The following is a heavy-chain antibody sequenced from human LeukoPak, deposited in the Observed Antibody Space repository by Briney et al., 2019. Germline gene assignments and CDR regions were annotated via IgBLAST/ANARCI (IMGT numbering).Heavy chain of an antibody. D-gene: IGHD3-22*01. Sequence: GGSLRLSCAASGFTFSSYSMNWVRQAPGKGLESVSSISSSSSYIYYADSVKGRFTISRDNAKNSLYLQMNSLRAEDTAVYYCARGRPGKISMIVVITPPAFDYWGQGTLVTVSS. V-gene: IGHV3-21*01. CDR1: GFTFSSYS. J-gene: IGHJ4*02. CDR3: ARGRPGKISMIVVITPPAFDY. CDR2: ISSSSSYI.